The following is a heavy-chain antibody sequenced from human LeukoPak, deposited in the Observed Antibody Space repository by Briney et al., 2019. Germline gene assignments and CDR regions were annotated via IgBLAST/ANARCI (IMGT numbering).Heavy chain of an antibody. CDR2: INPNSGGT. CDR1: GYTFTGYY. V-gene: IGHV1-2*02. CDR3: ARDDPRLWAFNI. Sequence: GASVKVSCKASGYTFTGYYMHWVRQAPGQGLEWMGWINPNSGGTNDAQKFQGRVTMTRDTSISTAYMELSRLKSDDTAVYYCARDDPRLWAFNIWGQGTMVTVSS. D-gene: IGHD3-16*01. J-gene: IGHJ3*02.